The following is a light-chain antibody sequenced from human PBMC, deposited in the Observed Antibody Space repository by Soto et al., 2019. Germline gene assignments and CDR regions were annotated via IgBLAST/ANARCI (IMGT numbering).Light chain of an antibody. J-gene: IGKJ2*01. CDR1: QSVSSSY. Sequence: EIVLTQSPGIMSLSPGERATLSCRASQSVSSSYLAWYQQKPGQAPRLLIYGASNRATGIPDRFSASGSKTNCTRTIIRLEPEDFAVYYLQQYVRSPPYTFGQGTKLEIK. V-gene: IGKV3-20*01. CDR3: QQYVRSPPYT. CDR2: GAS.